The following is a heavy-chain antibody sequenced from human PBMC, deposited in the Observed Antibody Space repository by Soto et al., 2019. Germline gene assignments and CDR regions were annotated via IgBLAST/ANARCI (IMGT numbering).Heavy chain of an antibody. CDR2: INPSGGST. CDR1: GYTFTSYY. J-gene: IGHJ6*03. V-gene: IGHV1-46*03. Sequence: ASVKVSCKASGYTFTSYYMHWVRQAPGQGLEWMGIINPSGGSTSYAQKFQGRVTMTRDTSTSTVYMELSSLRSEDTAVYYCARAYGDYGTVYYYYYYMDVWGKGTTVTVSS. CDR3: ARAYGDYGTVYYYYYYMDV. D-gene: IGHD4-17*01.